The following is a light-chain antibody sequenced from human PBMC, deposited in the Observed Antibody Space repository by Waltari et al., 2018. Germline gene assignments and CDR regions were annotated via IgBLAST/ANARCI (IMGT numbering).Light chain of an antibody. CDR1: QSVSNNY. J-gene: IGKJ1*01. CDR2: GAS. CDR3: LQYGSSWM. V-gene: IGKV3-20*01. Sequence: EIVLTQSPGTLSLSPGERATLSCRASQSVSNNYLAWFQHKPGQAPRLLIYGASSRATGIPDRFSGSGSGTDFTLTITRLEPEDVAVYYCLQYGSSWMFGQGTKVEIK.